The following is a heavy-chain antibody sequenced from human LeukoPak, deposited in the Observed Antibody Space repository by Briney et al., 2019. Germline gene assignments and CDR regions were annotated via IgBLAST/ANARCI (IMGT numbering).Heavy chain of an antibody. CDR3: ARGHYDFWSGQYYFDY. D-gene: IGHD3-3*01. Sequence: SETLSLTCAVYGGSFSGYYWSWIRQPPGKGREWIGEINHSGSTNYNPSLKSRVTISVDTSKNQFSLKLSSVTAADTAVYYCARGHYDFWSGQYYFDYWGQGTLVTVSS. V-gene: IGHV4-34*01. CDR1: GGSFSGYY. J-gene: IGHJ4*02. CDR2: INHSGST.